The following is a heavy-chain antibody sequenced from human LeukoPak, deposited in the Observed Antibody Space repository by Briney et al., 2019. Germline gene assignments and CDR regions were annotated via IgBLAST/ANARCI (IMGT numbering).Heavy chain of an antibody. CDR1: GDSLNTCCYY. V-gene: IGHV4-61*01. D-gene: IGHD5-18*01. J-gene: IGHJ4*02. Sequence: SETLSLTCDVSGDSLNTCCYYCTWIRLPPGKGLEWNGYKYYSGSTRYNSSLRSRLTISLDSSKNQFSLRLTSVTAADTAVYYCARGRSYGFDFDSWGQGTLVIVSS. CDR2: KYYSGST. CDR3: ARGRSYGFDFDS.